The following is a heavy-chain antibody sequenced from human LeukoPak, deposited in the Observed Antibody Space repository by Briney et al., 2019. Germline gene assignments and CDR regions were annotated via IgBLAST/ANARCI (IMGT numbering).Heavy chain of an antibody. CDR2: INNDGSGT. CDR1: GFPFNTYW. V-gene: IGHV3-74*01. J-gene: IGHJ4*02. D-gene: IGHD7-27*01. CDR3: VKDPGY. Sequence: GGSLRLSCAASGFPFNTYWMHWVRQAPGKGLEWISRINNDGSGTNYADSVKGRFTISRDNAKNTLYLQMNSLSAEDTALYYCVKDPGYWGQGTLVTVSS.